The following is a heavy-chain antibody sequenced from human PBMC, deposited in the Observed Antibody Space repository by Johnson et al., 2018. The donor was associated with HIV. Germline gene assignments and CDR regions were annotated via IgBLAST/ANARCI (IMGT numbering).Heavy chain of an antibody. CDR1: GFTFSSYG. CDR3: AFSSWYALDI. Sequence: QVQLVESGGGLVQPGVSLKLSCAASGFTFSSYGMHWVRQAPGKGLAWVAFIRFDGSDKYYADSAQGRFTISRDNSKNTLYLQMNSLRAEDTAVYYCAFSSWYALDIWGQGTMVTVSS. J-gene: IGHJ3*02. CDR2: IRFDGSDK. V-gene: IGHV3-30*02. D-gene: IGHD6-13*01.